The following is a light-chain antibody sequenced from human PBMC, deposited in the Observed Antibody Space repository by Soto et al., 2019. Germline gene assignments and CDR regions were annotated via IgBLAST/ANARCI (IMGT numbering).Light chain of an antibody. CDR1: TGAVTSGYY. CDR3: LLYYGNTQV. J-gene: IGLJ3*02. CDR2: STT. V-gene: IGLV7-43*01. Sequence: QTVVTQEPSLTVSPGGTVTLTCASSTGAVTSGYYANWLQQKPGRPPRSLIHSTTNKHSWTPARFSGSLLGGKAALTLSGVQPEDEAEYYCLLYYGNTQVFGGGTKLTVL.